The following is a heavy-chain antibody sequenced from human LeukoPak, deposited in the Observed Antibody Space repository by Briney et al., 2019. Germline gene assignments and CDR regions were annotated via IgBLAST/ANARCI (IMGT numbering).Heavy chain of an antibody. CDR2: ISGSGGST. CDR3: AKARRGITAARQGVDY. V-gene: IGHV3-23*01. Sequence: GGSLRLSCAASGFTFSSYAMSWVRQAPGKGLEWVSAISGSGGSTYYADSVKGRFTISRDNSKNTLYLQMNSPRAEDTAVYYCAKARRGITAARQGVDYWGQGTLVTVSS. D-gene: IGHD6-6*01. J-gene: IGHJ4*02. CDR1: GFTFSSYA.